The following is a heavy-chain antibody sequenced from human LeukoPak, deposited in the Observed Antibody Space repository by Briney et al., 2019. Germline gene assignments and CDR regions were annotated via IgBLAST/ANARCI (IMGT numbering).Heavy chain of an antibody. J-gene: IGHJ6*03. CDR2: IYTSGST. D-gene: IGHD4-11*01. Sequence: SETLSLTCTVSGGSISSYYWSWIRQPAGKGLEWIGRIYTSGSTNYNPSLKSRVTMPVDTSKNQFSLKLSSVTAADTAVYYCASDTVYYYYYMDVWGKGTTVTVSS. V-gene: IGHV4-4*07. CDR3: ASDTVYYYYYMDV. CDR1: GGSISSYY.